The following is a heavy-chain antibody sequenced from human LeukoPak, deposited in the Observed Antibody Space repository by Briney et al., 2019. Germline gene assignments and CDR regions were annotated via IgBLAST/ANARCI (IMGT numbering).Heavy chain of an antibody. Sequence: PGGSLRLSCAASGFTFSSYGMHWVRQAPGKGLEWVAVISYDGYNKYYADSVKGRFTISRDNSKNTLYLQMNSLRAEDTAVYYCARDHARGSGQLGAFDIWGQGTMVTVSS. CDR1: GFTFSSYG. CDR2: ISYDGYNK. CDR3: ARDHARGSGQLGAFDI. V-gene: IGHV3-30*03. D-gene: IGHD3-10*01. J-gene: IGHJ3*02.